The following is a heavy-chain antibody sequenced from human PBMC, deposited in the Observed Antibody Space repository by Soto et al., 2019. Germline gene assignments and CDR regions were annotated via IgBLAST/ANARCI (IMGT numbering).Heavy chain of an antibody. CDR1: GFTFTSSA. Sequence: SVKVSCKASGFTFTSSAVQWVRQARGQRLEWIGWIVVGSGNTNYAQKFQERVTITRDMSTSTAYMELSSLRSEDTAVYYCAAAHSSGYYYIPYWGQGTLVTVSS. CDR2: IVVGSGNT. CDR3: AAAHSSGYYYIPY. J-gene: IGHJ4*02. V-gene: IGHV1-58*01. D-gene: IGHD3-22*01.